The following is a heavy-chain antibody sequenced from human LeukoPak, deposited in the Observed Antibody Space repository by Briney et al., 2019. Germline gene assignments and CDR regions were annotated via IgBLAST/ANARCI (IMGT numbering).Heavy chain of an antibody. J-gene: IGHJ4*02. CDR2: ISYDGSNK. V-gene: IGHV3-30*04. Sequence: GGSLRLSCAASGFTFSSYAMHWVRQAPGKGLEWVAVISYDGSNKYYADSVKGRFTISRDNSKNTLYLQMNSLRAEDTAVYYCARVDEYCSGGSCPFDYWGQGTLVTVPS. CDR1: GFTFSSYA. CDR3: ARVDEYCSGGSCPFDY. D-gene: IGHD2-15*01.